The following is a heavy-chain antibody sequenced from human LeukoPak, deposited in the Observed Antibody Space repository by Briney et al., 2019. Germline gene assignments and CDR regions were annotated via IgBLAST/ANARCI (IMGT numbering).Heavy chain of an antibody. CDR1: GFTVSSNY. Sequence: GGSLRLSCAASGFTVSSNYMSWVRQARGKGLEWVSVIYSGGSTYYADSVKGRFTISRDNSKNTLYLQMHSLRAEDTAVYYCARVDFDWLLYDYWGQGTLVTVSS. V-gene: IGHV3-53*01. CDR3: ARVDFDWLLYDY. D-gene: IGHD3-9*01. J-gene: IGHJ4*02. CDR2: IYSGGST.